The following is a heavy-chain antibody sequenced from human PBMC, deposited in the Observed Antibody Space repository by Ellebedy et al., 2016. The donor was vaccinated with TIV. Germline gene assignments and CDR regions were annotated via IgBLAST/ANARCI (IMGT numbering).Heavy chain of an antibody. CDR2: TYSGGGTK. Sequence: GESLKISCVGSGFTFSTYAMAWVRQTPGKGLEWVSGTYSGGGTKYYADSVKGRFTISRDNSKNTLYLQMNSLRAEDTAIYYCAKDQIGGDGRWVFDLWGQGTMVTVSS. CDR3: AKDQIGGDGRWVFDL. J-gene: IGHJ3*01. CDR1: GFTFSTYA. V-gene: IGHV3-23*01. D-gene: IGHD3-16*01.